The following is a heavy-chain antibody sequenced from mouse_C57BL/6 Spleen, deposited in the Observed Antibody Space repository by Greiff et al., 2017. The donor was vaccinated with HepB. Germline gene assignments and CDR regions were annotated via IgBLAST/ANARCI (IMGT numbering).Heavy chain of an antibody. Sequence: VQLKQSGAELVKPGASVKLSCKASGYTFTEYTIHWVKQRSGQGLEWIGWFYPGSGSIKYNEKFKDKATLTADKSSSTVYMELSRLTSEDSAVYFCARHEGIYYYGSSYWYFDVWGTGTTVTVSS. D-gene: IGHD1-1*01. CDR3: ARHEGIYYYGSSYWYFDV. J-gene: IGHJ1*03. CDR2: FYPGSGSI. CDR1: GYTFTEYT. V-gene: IGHV1-62-2*01.